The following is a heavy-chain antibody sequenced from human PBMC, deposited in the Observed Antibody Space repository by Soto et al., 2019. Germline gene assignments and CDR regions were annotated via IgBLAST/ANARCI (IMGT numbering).Heavy chain of an antibody. CDR1: GYTFTSHY. D-gene: IGHD5-18*01. CDR3: ARDIVAASTFSFRPRGHGYGNYY. V-gene: IGHV1-46*01. J-gene: IGHJ4*02. Sequence: ASVKVSCKTSGYTFTSHYIHWVRQAPGQGLEWMGMIDPYDGTTTNAQRFQGRVTMTRDTSTTTVNMEMNSLRSEDTATYFCARDIVAASTFSFRPRGHGYGNYYWGQGTLVTVAS. CDR2: IDPYDGTT.